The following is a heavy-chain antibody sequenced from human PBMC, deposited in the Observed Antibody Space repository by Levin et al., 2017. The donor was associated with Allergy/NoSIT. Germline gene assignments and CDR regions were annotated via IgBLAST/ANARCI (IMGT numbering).Heavy chain of an antibody. Sequence: SPTLSLPCTVSGGSISSYYWSWIRQPPGKGLEWIGYIYYSGSTNYNPSLKSRVTISVDTSKNQFSLKLSSVTAADTAVYYCAIRSSSWPGDYFDYWGQGTLVTVAS. CDR3: AIRSSSWPGDYFDY. D-gene: IGHD6-13*01. V-gene: IGHV4-59*01. CDR2: IYYSGST. J-gene: IGHJ4*02. CDR1: GGSISSYY.